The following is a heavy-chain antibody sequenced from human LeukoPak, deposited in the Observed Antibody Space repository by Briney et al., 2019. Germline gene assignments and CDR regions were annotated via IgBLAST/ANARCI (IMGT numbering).Heavy chain of an antibody. J-gene: IGHJ4*02. CDR3: ARDPIYPVDY. CDR2: ISWDAGST. V-gene: IGHV3-43*01. Sequence: GGSLRLSCAASGFTFDDYTMHWVRQAPGKGLEWVPLISWDAGSTYYADSVKGRFTISRDNAKNSLYLQMNSLRAEDTAVYYCARDPIYPVDYWGQGTLVTVSS. D-gene: IGHD2-2*02. CDR1: GFTFDDYT.